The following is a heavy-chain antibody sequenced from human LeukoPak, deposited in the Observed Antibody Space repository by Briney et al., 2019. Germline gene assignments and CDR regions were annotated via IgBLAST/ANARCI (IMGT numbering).Heavy chain of an antibody. Sequence: ASVKVSCKASGYTFTGYYMHWARQAPGQGLEWMGWINPNSGGTNYAQKFQGRVTMTRDTSISTAYMELSRLRSDDTAVYYCARAIGYCSSTSCSPIGYYYYAMDVWGQGTTVTVSS. V-gene: IGHV1-2*02. CDR3: ARAIGYCSSTSCSPIGYYYYAMDV. CDR1: GYTFTGYY. J-gene: IGHJ6*02. CDR2: INPNSGGT. D-gene: IGHD2-2*01.